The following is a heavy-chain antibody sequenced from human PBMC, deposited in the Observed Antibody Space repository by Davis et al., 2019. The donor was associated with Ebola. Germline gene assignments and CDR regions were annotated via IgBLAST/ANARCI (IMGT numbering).Heavy chain of an antibody. J-gene: IGHJ3*02. V-gene: IGHV1-18*04. CDR1: GYTFTNYG. D-gene: IGHD5-12*01. CDR3: TTPGGQDSGYDVFDI. CDR2: ISTYNGIA. Sequence: ASVKVSCKASGYTFTNYGITWVRQAPGQGLEWVGWISTYNGIANYAQQFKGRVTVTRDTSTTTVYMDLSSLRSEDTALYYCTTPGGQDSGYDVFDIWGQGTMVTVSS.